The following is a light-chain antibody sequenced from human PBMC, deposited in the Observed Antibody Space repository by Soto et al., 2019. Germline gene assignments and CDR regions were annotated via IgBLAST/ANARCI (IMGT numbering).Light chain of an antibody. J-gene: IGLJ1*01. Sequence: QSALTRPASVSGSPGQSIAISCTGTSSDVGNYNLVSWYQQHPGKAPRLMIFEVNKRPSGVSDRFSGSKSGNTASLTISGLQADDEADYYCYSYAGSYIYYVFGAGTKLTVL. V-gene: IGLV2-23*02. CDR1: SSDVGNYNL. CDR2: EVN. CDR3: YSYAGSYIYYV.